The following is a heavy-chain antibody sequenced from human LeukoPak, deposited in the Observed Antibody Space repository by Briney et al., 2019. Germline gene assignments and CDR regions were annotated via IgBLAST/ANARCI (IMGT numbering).Heavy chain of an antibody. J-gene: IGHJ6*02. CDR3: ARRGRSGSGSYYYYGMDV. CDR2: MNPNSGNT. Sequence: GASVKVSCKASGYTFTSYDINWVRQATGQGLEWMGWMNPNSGNTGYAQKFQGRVTMTRNASISTAYMELSSLRSEDTAVYYCARRGRSGSGSYYYYGMDVWGQGTTVTVSS. CDR1: GYTFTSYD. V-gene: IGHV1-8*01. D-gene: IGHD3-10*01.